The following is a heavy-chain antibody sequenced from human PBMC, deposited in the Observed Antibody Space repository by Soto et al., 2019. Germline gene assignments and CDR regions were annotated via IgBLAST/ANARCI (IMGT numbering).Heavy chain of an antibody. CDR2: IYYSGST. J-gene: IGHJ4*02. D-gene: IGHD3-22*01. CDR1: GGSVSSGDYF. Sequence: QVQLQESGPGLVKPSQTLSLTCTVSGGSVSSGDYFWSWIRQHPGKGLEWIGYIYYSGSTYYNPSLTSRVSISIDMSKNQFSLRLTSVTAADTAVYYCARTHYSDHSAYSDYWGQGTLVTVSS. V-gene: IGHV4-31*03. CDR3: ARTHYSDHSAYSDY.